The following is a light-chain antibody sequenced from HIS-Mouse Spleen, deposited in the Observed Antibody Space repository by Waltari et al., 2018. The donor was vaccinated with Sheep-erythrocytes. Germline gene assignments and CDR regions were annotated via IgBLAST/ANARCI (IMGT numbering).Light chain of an antibody. V-gene: IGKV3-20*01. Sequence: EIVLTQSPGTLSLSPVERATLSCRASQSVSSSYLAWDQQKPGQAPRLLIYGASSRATGIPDRFSGSGSGTDFTLTISRLEPEDFAVYYCQQYGSSRTFGQGTKVEIK. CDR3: QQYGSSRT. J-gene: IGKJ1*01. CDR2: GAS. CDR1: QSVSSSY.